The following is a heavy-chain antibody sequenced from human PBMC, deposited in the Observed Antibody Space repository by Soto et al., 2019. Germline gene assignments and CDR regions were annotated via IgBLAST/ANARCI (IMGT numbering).Heavy chain of an antibody. CDR2: ISGSGIST. CDR3: VKPPVITASYYYYDMDV. J-gene: IGHJ6*02. Sequence: PGGSLRLSCGASGFTFSTYPMIWVRQAPGKGLEWVSGISGSGISTYYTDSVKGRFTISRDNSKNTVFLQMNSLRDEDTAVYYCVKPPVITASYYYYDMDVWGQGTTVTVSS. D-gene: IGHD4-4*01. V-gene: IGHV3-23*01. CDR1: GFTFSTYP.